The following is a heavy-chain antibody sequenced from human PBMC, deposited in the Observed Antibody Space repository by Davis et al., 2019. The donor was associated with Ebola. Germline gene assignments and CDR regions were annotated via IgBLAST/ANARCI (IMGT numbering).Heavy chain of an antibody. CDR3: ARVLPPRGMDV. CDR2: ISAYNGNT. Sequence: AASVKVSCKVSGYTFTLYDISWVRQAPGQGPEWMGWISAYNGNTNYAQKLQGRVTMTTDTSTSTAYMELRSLRSDDTAVYYCARVLPPRGMDVWGQGTTVTVSS. J-gene: IGHJ6*02. CDR1: GYTFTLYD. D-gene: IGHD3-10*01. V-gene: IGHV1-18*01.